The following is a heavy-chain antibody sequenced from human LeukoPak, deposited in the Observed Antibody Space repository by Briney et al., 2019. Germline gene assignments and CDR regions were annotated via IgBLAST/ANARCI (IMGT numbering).Heavy chain of an antibody. CDR2: FIPRLGTS. CDR1: GGTFLSST. D-gene: IGHD3-10*01. CDR3: AREGGYFGSLDS. J-gene: IGHJ4*02. V-gene: IGHV1-69*08. Sequence: SVKVSCKASGGTFLSSTISWVRQAPGQGLEWMGRFIPRLGTSNYAQKFQGRGTITADKATNTANVELSSLRSEDTAVYFCAREGGYFGSLDSWGQGTLVTVSS.